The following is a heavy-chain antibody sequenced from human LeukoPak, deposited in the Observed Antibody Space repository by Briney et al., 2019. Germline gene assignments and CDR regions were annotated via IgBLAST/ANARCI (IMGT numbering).Heavy chain of an antibody. Sequence: SETLSLTCAVYGGSFSGYYWSWIRQPPGKGLEWIGEINHSGSTNYNPSLKRRVTISVDTSKNQFSLKLSSVTAADTAVYSCARGPYGDYPPSYFDYWGQGTLVTVSS. CDR3: ARGPYGDYPPSYFDY. CDR1: GGSFSGYY. CDR2: INHSGST. V-gene: IGHV4-34*01. J-gene: IGHJ4*02. D-gene: IGHD4-17*01.